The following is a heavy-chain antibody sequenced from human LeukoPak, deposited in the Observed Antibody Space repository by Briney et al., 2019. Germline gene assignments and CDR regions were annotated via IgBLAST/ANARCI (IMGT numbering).Heavy chain of an antibody. D-gene: IGHD4-17*01. CDR1: GYTFTSYG. CDR3: ARVWAGNGDYGIVDY. Sequence: ASVKVSCKASGYTFTSYGISWVRQAPGQGLEWMGWISAYNGNTNYAQKLQGRVTMTTDTSTSTAYMELRSLRSDDTAVYYCARVWAGNGDYGIVDYWGQGTLVTVSS. J-gene: IGHJ4*02. CDR2: ISAYNGNT. V-gene: IGHV1-18*01.